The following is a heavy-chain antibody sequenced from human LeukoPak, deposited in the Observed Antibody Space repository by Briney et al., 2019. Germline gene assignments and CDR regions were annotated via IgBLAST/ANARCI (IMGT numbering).Heavy chain of an antibody. Sequence: ASVKVSCKASGGTFSSYAISWVQQAPGQGLEWMGGIIPIFGTANYAQKFQGRVTITADESTSTAYMELSSLRSEDTAVYYCAREVPQTYHFDYWGQGTLVTVSS. V-gene: IGHV1-69*13. J-gene: IGHJ4*02. CDR1: GGTFSSYA. CDR2: IIPIFGTA. CDR3: AREVPQTYHFDY.